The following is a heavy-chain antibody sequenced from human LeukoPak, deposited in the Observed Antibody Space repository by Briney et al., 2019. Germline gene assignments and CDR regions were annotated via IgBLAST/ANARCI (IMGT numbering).Heavy chain of an antibody. CDR3: ARDSGYYDSSGYSEYFQH. CDR2: ISSSSYI. J-gene: IGHJ1*01. V-gene: IGHV3-21*01. D-gene: IGHD3-22*01. CDR1: GFTFSSYS. Sequence: GGSLRLSCAASGFTFSSYSMNWVRQAPGKGLEWVSSISSSSYIYYADSVKGRFTISRDNAKNSLYLQMNSLRAEDTAVYYCARDSGYYDSSGYSEYFQHWGQGTLVTVSS.